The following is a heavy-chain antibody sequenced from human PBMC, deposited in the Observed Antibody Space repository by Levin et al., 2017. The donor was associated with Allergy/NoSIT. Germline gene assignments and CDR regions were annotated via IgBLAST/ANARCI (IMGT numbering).Heavy chain of an antibody. D-gene: IGHD5-18*01. CDR1: GVSISSSNW. CDR2: IYHSGST. CDR3: ARRGYSYAYVFDY. Sequence: SETLSLTCAVSGVSISSSNWWSWVRQPPGKGLEWIGEIYHSGSTNYNPSLKSRVTISVDNSKNQFSLKLSSVTAADTAVYYCARRGYSYAYVFDYWGQGTLVTVSS. V-gene: IGHV4-4*02. J-gene: IGHJ4*02.